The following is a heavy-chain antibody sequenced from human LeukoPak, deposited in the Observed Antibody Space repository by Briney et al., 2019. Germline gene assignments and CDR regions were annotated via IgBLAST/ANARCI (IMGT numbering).Heavy chain of an antibody. CDR2: INPNSGGT. Sequence: ASVKVSCKASGYTFTGYYMQWVRQAPGQGLEWMGWINPNSGGTNYAQKFQGRVTMTRDTSISTAYMDLSRLRSDDTAVYYCARDPFFEDFLSGHYPFDYWGQGTLVTVSS. D-gene: IGHD3-3*01. CDR1: GYTFTGYY. V-gene: IGHV1-2*02. CDR3: ARDPFFEDFLSGHYPFDY. J-gene: IGHJ4*02.